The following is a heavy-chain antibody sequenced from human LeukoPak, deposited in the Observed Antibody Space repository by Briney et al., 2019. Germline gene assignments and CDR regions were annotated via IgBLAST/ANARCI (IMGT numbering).Heavy chain of an antibody. Sequence: GGSLRLSCAASGFTFSSYWMSWVRQAPGKGLEWVANIKQDGSEKYYVDSVKGRFTISRDNAKNSLYLQMNSLRAEDTAVYYCARRGYYDFDAFDIWGQGTMVTVSS. CDR1: GFTFSSYW. V-gene: IGHV3-7*01. CDR2: IKQDGSEK. CDR3: ARRGYYDFDAFDI. J-gene: IGHJ3*02. D-gene: IGHD3-22*01.